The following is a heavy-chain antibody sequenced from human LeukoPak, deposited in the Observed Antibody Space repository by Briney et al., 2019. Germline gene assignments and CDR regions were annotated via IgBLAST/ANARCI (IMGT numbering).Heavy chain of an antibody. CDR1: GFTVSSYG. V-gene: IGHV3-23*01. Sequence: PGGSLRLSCAASGFTVSSYGMSWVRQAPGKGLEWVSAISGSGGSTYYADSVKGRFTISRDNSKNTLYLQMNSLRAEDTAVYYCAEDRYSIWYLTLDYWGQGTLVTVSS. D-gene: IGHD6-13*01. CDR3: AEDRYSIWYLTLDY. J-gene: IGHJ4*02. CDR2: ISGSGGST.